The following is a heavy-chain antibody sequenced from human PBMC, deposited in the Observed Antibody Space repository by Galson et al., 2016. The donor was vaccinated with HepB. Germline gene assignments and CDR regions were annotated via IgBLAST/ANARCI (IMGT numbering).Heavy chain of an antibody. CDR3: ARDRGIAAGGWFDP. CDR2: ISSSSKHI. D-gene: IGHD6-13*01. CDR1: GFTFSNHY. V-gene: IGHV3-21*01. J-gene: IGHJ5*02. Sequence: SLRLSCAASGFTFSNHYMHWVRQAPGRGLEWVSSISSSSKHIYYADSMKGRFTISRDNANNSLFLQMESLRADDTAVYYCARDRGIAAGGWFDPWGQGTQVTVSS.